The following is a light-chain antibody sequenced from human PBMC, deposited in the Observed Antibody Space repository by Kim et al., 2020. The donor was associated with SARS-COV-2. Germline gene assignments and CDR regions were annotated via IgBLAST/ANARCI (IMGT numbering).Light chain of an antibody. CDR2: GAS. CDR1: QSVSSN. Sequence: EIVMTQSPATLSVSPGERATLSCRASQSVSSNLAWYQQKPGQAPRLLIYGASTGATGIPARFSGSGSGTEFTLTISSLQSEDFAVYYFQQYNNGLWTFGQGTKVDIK. J-gene: IGKJ1*01. V-gene: IGKV3-15*01. CDR3: QQYNNGLWT.